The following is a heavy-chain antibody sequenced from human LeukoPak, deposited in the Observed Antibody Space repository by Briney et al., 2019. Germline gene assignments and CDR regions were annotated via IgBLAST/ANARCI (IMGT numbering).Heavy chain of an antibody. CDR1: GYTFTSYD. CDR2: MNPNSGNT. J-gene: IGHJ4*02. Sequence: GASQKVSCTASGYTFTSYDIKWGRQAPGQGLEWMGWMNPNSGNTGYAQKFQGRVTMTRNTSISTAYMELSSLRSEDTAVYYCARGPHRYCSGGSCVIDYGGQGTLVTVS. V-gene: IGHV1-8*01. CDR3: ARGPHRYCSGGSCVIDY. D-gene: IGHD2-15*01.